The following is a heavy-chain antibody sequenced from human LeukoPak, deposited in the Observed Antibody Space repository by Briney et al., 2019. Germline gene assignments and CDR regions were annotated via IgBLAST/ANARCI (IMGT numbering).Heavy chain of an antibody. CDR3: ARGGGERLFDAFDI. J-gene: IGHJ3*02. D-gene: IGHD1-1*01. V-gene: IGHV1-69*04. CDR1: GGTFSSYA. CDR2: IIPILGIA. Sequence: SVKVSCKASGGTFSSYAISWVRQAPGQGLEWMGRIIPILGIANYAQKFQGRVTITADESTSTAYMELSRLRSEDTAVYYCARGGGERLFDAFDIWGQGTMVTVSS.